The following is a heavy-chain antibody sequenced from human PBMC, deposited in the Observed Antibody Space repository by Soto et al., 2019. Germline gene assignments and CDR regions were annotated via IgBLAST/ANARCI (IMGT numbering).Heavy chain of an antibody. CDR3: ASSAGLDHLLNYYGLNV. J-gene: IGHJ6*02. CDR2: IIPVLGTP. CDR1: GGTFTSTA. Sequence: QVLLVQSSAEVKKPGSSVKVSCKASGGTFTSTAFSWVRQAPGQGLEWMGGIIPVLGTPNYAQKFQARLTVSADATTTTVHMELSSLRPDDTAVYYCASSAGLDHLLNYYGLNVWGQGTTVTV. V-gene: IGHV1-69*01. D-gene: IGHD6-13*01.